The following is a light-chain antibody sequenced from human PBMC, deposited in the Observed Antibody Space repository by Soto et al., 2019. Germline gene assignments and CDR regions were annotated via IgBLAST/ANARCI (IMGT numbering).Light chain of an antibody. Sequence: QSALTQPGSVSGSPGQSITIACTGTSSDGGGYNYVSWYQQHPGKAPKLMIYDVSNRPSGVSNRFSGSKSGNTASLTISVLQAEDEADHYCSSYTSSSTLYVVFGGGTKLTVL. V-gene: IGLV2-14*01. J-gene: IGLJ2*01. CDR1: SSDGGGYNY. CDR3: SSYTSSSTLYVV. CDR2: DVS.